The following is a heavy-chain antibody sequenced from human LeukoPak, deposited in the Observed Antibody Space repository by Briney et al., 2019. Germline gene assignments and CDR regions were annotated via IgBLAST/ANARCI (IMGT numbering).Heavy chain of an antibody. D-gene: IGHD3-22*01. V-gene: IGHV4-39*02. J-gene: IGHJ4*02. CDR3: AKRDDSGGNLVDL. CDR2: IYYSGST. CDR1: GGSIRSGSHY. Sequence: SETLSLTCTVSGGSIRSGSHYWAWIRQPPGKGLEWIGSIYYSGSTYYNPSLENRVTISIDTSKNHFSLRLSSLSAADTSVYYCAKRDDSGGNLVDLWGQGTLVTVS.